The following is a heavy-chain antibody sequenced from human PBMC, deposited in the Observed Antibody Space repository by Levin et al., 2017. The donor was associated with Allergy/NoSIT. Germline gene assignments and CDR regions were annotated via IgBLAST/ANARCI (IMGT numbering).Heavy chain of an antibody. D-gene: IGHD4-17*01. CDR2: ISWNSGSI. CDR1: GFTFDDYA. V-gene: IGHV3-9*01. Sequence: SLKISCAASGFTFDDYAMHWVRQAPGKGLEWVSGISWNSGSIGYADSVKGRFTISRDNAKNSLYLQMNSLRAEDTALYYCAKARYGDYGGGFDYWGQGTLVTVSS. CDR3: AKARYGDYGGGFDY. J-gene: IGHJ4*02.